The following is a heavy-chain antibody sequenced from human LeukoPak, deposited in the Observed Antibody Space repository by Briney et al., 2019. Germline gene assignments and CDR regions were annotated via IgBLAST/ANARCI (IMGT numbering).Heavy chain of an antibody. D-gene: IGHD2-2*01. Sequence: PSETLSLTCTVSGGSISSYYWSWIRQPPGNGLEWIGYIYYSGSTNYNPSLKSRVTISVDTSKNQFSLKLSSVTAADTAVYYCARVGLYCSSTSCPIADAFDIWGQGTMVTVSS. J-gene: IGHJ3*02. V-gene: IGHV4-59*01. CDR1: GGSISSYY. CDR3: ARVGLYCSSTSCPIADAFDI. CDR2: IYYSGST.